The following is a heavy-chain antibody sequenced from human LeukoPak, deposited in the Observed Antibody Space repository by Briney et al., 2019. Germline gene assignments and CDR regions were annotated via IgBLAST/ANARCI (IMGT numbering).Heavy chain of an antibody. CDR1: GFTVISNH. V-gene: IGHV3-53*01. CDR3: AREGVSGSYFDY. Sequence: GGSLRLSCAPSGFTVISNHMSWVRQAPGKGLEWVSVIYSSGGTYYADSVKGRFTISRDNSKLYLQMNSLRPEDTAMYYCAREGVSGSYFDYWAREPWSPSPQ. D-gene: IGHD6-19*01. J-gene: IGHJ4*02. CDR2: IYSSGGT.